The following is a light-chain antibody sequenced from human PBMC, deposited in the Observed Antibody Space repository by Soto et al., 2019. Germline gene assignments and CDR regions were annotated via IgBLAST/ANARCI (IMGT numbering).Light chain of an antibody. V-gene: IGLV2-23*01. CDR3: CSFAVGAALV. J-gene: IGLJ2*01. Sequence: QSALTQPASVSAPPGQSITISCTGTSSNVGTYDLVSWYQHHPDKAPKLIIYEGTKRPSGISSRFSGSKSGNTASLTISGLQAEDDADYYCCSFAVGAALVFGGGTKLTVL. CDR1: SSNVGTYDL. CDR2: EGT.